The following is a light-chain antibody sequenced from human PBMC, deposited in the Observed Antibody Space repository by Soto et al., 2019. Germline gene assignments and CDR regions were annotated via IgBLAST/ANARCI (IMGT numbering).Light chain of an antibody. J-gene: IGLJ3*02. CDR1: SGDIGAYNY. V-gene: IGLV2-11*01. CDR2: DVN. Sequence: QSVLTQPRSVSGSPGQSVTFSCTGTSGDIGAYNYVSWNQFHPGKAPKMIIYDVNKRPSGVPDRFSGSKSGNTASLTISWLQAEDEADYYCCSYAHTSRVFGGGTKLTVL. CDR3: CSYAHTSRV.